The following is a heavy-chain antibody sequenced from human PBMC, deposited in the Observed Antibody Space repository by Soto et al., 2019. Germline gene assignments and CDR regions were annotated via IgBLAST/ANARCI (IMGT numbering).Heavy chain of an antibody. CDR1: GGSISSGDYY. D-gene: IGHD2-15*01. CDR2: IYYSGST. Sequence: LSLTCTVSGGSISSGDYYWGWIRQPPGKGLEWIGSIYYSGSTYYNPSLKSRVTISVDTSKNQFSLKLSSVTAADTAVYYCARGDFDIVVVVAASVYGWFDPWGQGALVTVSS. CDR3: ARGDFDIVVVVAASVYGWFDP. V-gene: IGHV4-39*01. J-gene: IGHJ5*02.